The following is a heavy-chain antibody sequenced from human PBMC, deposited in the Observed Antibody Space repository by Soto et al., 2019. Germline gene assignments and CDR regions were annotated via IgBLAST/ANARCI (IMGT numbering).Heavy chain of an antibody. V-gene: IGHV1-2*02. CDR1: GYLFTAHY. J-gene: IGHJ6*02. D-gene: IGHD2-21*01. CDR2: SNPESGGT. Sequence: ASVKVSCKASGYLFTAHYIHWLLQAPGQGLEWLGWSNPESGGTKYAQKFQGRVTMTRDTSISTAYMELSSLRSDDTAVYFCATYCLSFACYGMGMDVWGQGTTVTVSS. CDR3: ATYCLSFACYGMGMDV.